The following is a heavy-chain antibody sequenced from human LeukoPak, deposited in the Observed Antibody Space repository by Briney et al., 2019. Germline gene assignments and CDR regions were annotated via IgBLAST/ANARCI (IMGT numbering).Heavy chain of an antibody. CDR1: GYTLTELS. CDR3: ATGVTIVVVPSN. CDR2: FDPEDGET. V-gene: IGHV1-24*01. Sequence: ASVKVSCKVSGYTLTELSMHWVRQAPGKGLEWMGGFDPEDGETIYAQKFQGRVTMTEDTSTDTAYMELSSLRSEDTAVYYCATGVTIVVVPSNWGQGTLVTVSS. J-gene: IGHJ4*02. D-gene: IGHD2-2*01.